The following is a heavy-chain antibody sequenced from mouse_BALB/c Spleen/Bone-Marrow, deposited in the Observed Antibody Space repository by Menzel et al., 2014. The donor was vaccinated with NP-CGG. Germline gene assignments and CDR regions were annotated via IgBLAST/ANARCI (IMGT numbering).Heavy chain of an antibody. CDR3: ARWITTVVAPYVMDY. CDR2: IYPGDGDT. V-gene: IGHV1-80*01. CDR1: GYAFSSYW. Sequence: QVHVKQSGAELVRPGSSVKISCKASGYAFSSYWMDWVKQRPGQGLEWIGQIYPGDGDTNYSGKFKGKATLTADKSSSTAYMQLSSLTSEDSAVYFCARWITTVVAPYVMDYWGQGTSVTVSS. D-gene: IGHD1-1*01. J-gene: IGHJ4*01.